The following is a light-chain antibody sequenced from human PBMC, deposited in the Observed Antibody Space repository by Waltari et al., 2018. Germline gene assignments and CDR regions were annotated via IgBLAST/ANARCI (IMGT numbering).Light chain of an antibody. CDR1: SSDVGTYTR. J-gene: IGLJ2*01. V-gene: IGLV2-18*02. CDR2: EVS. CDR3: SSYTASDVV. Sequence: QSALTQPPSVSGSPGQSVTISCTGTSSDVGTYTRVSWYQQPPGTAPKLMIYEVSNRPSGVPDRFSGSKSGNTASLTISGLQAEDEADYHCSSYTASDVVFGGGTKLTVL.